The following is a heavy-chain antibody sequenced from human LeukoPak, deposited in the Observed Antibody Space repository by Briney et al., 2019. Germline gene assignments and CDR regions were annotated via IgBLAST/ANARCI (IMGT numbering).Heavy chain of an antibody. Sequence: GGSLRLSCAASGFTFSSYAMSWVRQAAGKGVEWVSAISGSGGSTYYADSVKGRFTISRDNSKNTLYLQMNSLRAEDTAVYYCARDSFMGAFDIWGQGTMVTVSS. CDR3: ARDSFMGAFDI. J-gene: IGHJ3*02. CDR1: GFTFSSYA. V-gene: IGHV3-23*01. D-gene: IGHD3/OR15-3a*01. CDR2: ISGSGGST.